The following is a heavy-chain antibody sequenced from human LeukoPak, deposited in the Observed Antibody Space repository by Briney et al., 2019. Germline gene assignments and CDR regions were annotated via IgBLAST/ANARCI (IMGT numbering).Heavy chain of an antibody. D-gene: IGHD2-2*01. CDR3: ARVNGYCSSISCFLDY. J-gene: IGHJ4*02. CDR2: IIPIFGTA. V-gene: IGHV1-69*06. Sequence: VASVKVSCKHSGGTFSIHVIRWVRQAPGQGLEWMGGIIPIFGTANYAQKLQGRVTITADKFTNKVYMELSSLRSDDTAIYFCARVNGYCSSISCFLDYWGQGTLVTVSS. CDR1: GGTFSIHV.